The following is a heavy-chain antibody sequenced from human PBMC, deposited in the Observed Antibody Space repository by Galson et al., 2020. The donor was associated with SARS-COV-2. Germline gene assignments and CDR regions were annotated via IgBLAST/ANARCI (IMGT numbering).Heavy chain of an antibody. Sequence: ASETLSLTCNVSGYSISSGYYWMLIRQSPEKGLEWFANIHRSGSAYYNPSLKSRATISVDTSKNQFSLRLTSMTAADTAVYYCARQVVAKTYYFDYWGQGILVTVSS. V-gene: IGHV4-38-2*02. CDR1: GYSISSGYY. CDR3: ARQVVAKTYYFDY. D-gene: IGHD2-15*01. J-gene: IGHJ4*02. CDR2: IHRSGSA.